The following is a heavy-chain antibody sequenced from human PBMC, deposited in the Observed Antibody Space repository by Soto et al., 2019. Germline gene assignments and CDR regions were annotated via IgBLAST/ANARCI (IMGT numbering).Heavy chain of an antibody. J-gene: IGHJ6*02. V-gene: IGHV3-21*01. CDR2: ISSSSSYI. CDR3: ARSKPGKLRFLEWLPAGGMDV. Sequence: PGGSLILSCAASGFTFSSYSMNWVRQAPGKGLEWVSSISSSSSYIYYADSVKGRFTISRDNAKNSLYLQMNSLRAEDTAVYYCARSKPGKLRFLEWLPAGGMDVWGQGTTVTVSS. CDR1: GFTFSSYS. D-gene: IGHD3-3*01.